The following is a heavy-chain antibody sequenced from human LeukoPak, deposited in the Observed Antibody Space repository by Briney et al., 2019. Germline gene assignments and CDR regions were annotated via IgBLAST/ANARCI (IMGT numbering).Heavy chain of an antibody. D-gene: IGHD3-22*01. J-gene: IGHJ4*02. V-gene: IGHV4-39*01. CDR1: GGSISSSSYY. Sequence: SETLSLTCTVSGGSISSSSYYWGWIRQPPGKGLEWIGSIYYSGSTYYNPSLKSRVTISVDTSKNQFSLKLSSVTAADTAVYYCARHTNYYDIAFWGQGTLVTVSS. CDR2: IYYSGST. CDR3: ARHTNYYDIAF.